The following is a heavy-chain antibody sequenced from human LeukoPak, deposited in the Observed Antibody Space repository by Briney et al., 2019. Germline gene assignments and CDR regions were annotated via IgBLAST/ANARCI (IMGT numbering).Heavy chain of an antibody. J-gene: IGHJ4*02. CDR2: ISGSSDTI. Sequence: GGSLRLPCAASGFTFSKHTMHWVRQAPGKGLEWVSDISGSSDTIYYADSVKGRFTISRDNAKNSLYLQMNSLRAEDTAVYYCARTGTPLDYWGQGTLVTVSS. CDR1: GFTFSKHT. CDR3: ARTGTPLDY. D-gene: IGHD1-1*01. V-gene: IGHV3-48*01.